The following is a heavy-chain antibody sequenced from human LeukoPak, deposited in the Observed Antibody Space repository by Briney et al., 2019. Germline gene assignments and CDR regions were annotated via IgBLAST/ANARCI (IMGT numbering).Heavy chain of an antibody. CDR3: ARGGVTISARYYYGMDV. D-gene: IGHD3-9*01. Sequence: SETLSLTCAVYGGSFSGYYWSWLRQPPGKGLEWTGEINHSGSTNYNPSLKRRATISVDTSKNQFSLKLSSVTAADTAVYYCARGGVTISARYYYGMDVWGKGTTVTVSS. V-gene: IGHV4-34*01. J-gene: IGHJ6*04. CDR2: INHSGST. CDR1: GGSFSGYY.